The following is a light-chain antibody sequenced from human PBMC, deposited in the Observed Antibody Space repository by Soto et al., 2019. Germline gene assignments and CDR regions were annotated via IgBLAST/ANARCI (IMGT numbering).Light chain of an antibody. Sequence: AIQMTQSPSSLSASVGDRVTITCRASQDIRKDLGWYQQKPGKAPKLLIYSASSLHSGAPSRFSGSGSGTDFTLTNSSLQPEDFATYYCLQNYNYPWTFGQGTKVEIK. J-gene: IGKJ1*01. CDR3: LQNYNYPWT. CDR2: SAS. CDR1: QDIRKD. V-gene: IGKV1-6*01.